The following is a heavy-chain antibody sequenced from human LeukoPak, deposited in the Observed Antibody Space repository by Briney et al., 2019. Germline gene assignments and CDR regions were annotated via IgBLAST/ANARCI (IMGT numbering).Heavy chain of an antibody. CDR1: GITLSNYG. D-gene: IGHD1-26*01. CDR3: AKDVFRGVGYSAAFDS. Sequence: PGGSLRLSCAASGITLSNYGMNWVRQAPGKGLEWVSVIYSGGDTFYADSVKGRFIMSRDNSKNTLYLQMNSLRDEDTALYYCAKDVFRGVGYSAAFDSWGPGAQVTVSS. J-gene: IGHJ4*02. CDR2: IYSGGDT. V-gene: IGHV3-53*05.